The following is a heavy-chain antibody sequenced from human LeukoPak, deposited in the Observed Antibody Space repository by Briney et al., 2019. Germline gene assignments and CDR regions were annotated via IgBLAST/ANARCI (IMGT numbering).Heavy chain of an antibody. Sequence: GGSLRLSCAASGFTSSSYAMSWVRQAPGKGLEWVSGISGSGGSTYYADSVKGRFTISRDNSKNTLYLQMNSLRAEDTAVYYCARPSTSGIAAAGLKYWGQGTLVTVSS. CDR1: GFTSSSYA. CDR2: ISGSGGST. D-gene: IGHD6-13*01. V-gene: IGHV3-23*01. CDR3: ARPSTSGIAAAGLKY. J-gene: IGHJ4*02.